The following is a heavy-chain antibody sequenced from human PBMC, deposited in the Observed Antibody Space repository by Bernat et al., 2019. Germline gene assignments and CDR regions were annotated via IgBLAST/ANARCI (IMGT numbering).Heavy chain of an antibody. D-gene: IGHD4-17*01. CDR2: IYYSGST. CDR3: ARSGEAVNFDY. CDR1: GGSISSSSYY. V-gene: IGHV4-39*01. J-gene: IGHJ4*02. Sequence: QLQLQESGPGLVKPSETLSLTCTVSGGSISSSSYYWGWIRQPPGKGLEWIGSIYYSGSTYYNPSLKSRVTISVDTSKNQFSLKLSSVTAADTAVYYCARSGEAVNFDYWGQGTLVTVSS.